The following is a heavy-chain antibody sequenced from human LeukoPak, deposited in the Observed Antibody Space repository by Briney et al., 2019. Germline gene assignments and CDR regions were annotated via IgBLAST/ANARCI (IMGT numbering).Heavy chain of an antibody. CDR3: AKDLWKADY. J-gene: IGHJ4*02. V-gene: IGHV3-23*01. CDR2: IGGDAVST. D-gene: IGHD3-3*01. CDR1: GFTFSSYA. Sequence: GGSLRLSCAASGFTFSSYAMSWVRQAPGKGLEWVSAIGGDAVSTYYADSVKGRFSISRDNSKNTLYLQMNSLRADDTAVYYCAKDLWKADYWGQGTLVAVSS.